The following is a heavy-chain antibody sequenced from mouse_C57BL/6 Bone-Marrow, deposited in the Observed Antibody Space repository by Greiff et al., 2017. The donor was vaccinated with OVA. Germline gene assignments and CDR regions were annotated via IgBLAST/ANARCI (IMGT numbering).Heavy chain of an antibody. Sequence: QVQLQQPGAELVKPGASVKMSCKASGYTFTSYWITWVKQRPGQGLEWIGDIYPGSGSTNYNEKFKSKATLTVDTSSSTAYMQLSSLTSEDSAVYYCASLITTVVATDYWGQGTTLTVSS. CDR2: IYPGSGST. J-gene: IGHJ2*01. V-gene: IGHV1-55*01. D-gene: IGHD1-1*01. CDR1: GYTFTSYW. CDR3: ASLITTVVATDY.